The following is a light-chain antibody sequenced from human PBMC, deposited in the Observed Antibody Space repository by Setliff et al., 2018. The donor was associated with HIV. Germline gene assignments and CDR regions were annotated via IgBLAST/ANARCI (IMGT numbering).Light chain of an antibody. CDR1: NSDLGSYDL. CDR3: SSYAGVSNVL. Sequence: QSALTQPASVSGPLGQSITISCTGTNSDLGSYDLVSWFQQHPGKAPKLIIYQVTKWPSGVSNRFSGSKTGNTASLTISGLQADDEADYYCSSYAGVSNVLFGGGTKVTVL. V-gene: IGLV2-23*02. CDR2: QVT. J-gene: IGLJ3*02.